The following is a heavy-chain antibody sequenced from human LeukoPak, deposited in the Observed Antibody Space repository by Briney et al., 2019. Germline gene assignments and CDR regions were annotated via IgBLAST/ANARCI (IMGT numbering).Heavy chain of an antibody. CDR3: ARAHTDHRLRFLEWLLYYFDY. D-gene: IGHD3-3*01. Sequence: GASVKVSCKASGYTFTSYYMHWVRQAPGQGLEWMGIINPSGGSTSYAQKFQGRVTMTRDTSISTAYMELSRLRSDDTAVYYCARAHTDHRLRFLEWLLYYFDYWGQGTLVTVSS. CDR2: INPSGGST. CDR1: GYTFTSYY. J-gene: IGHJ4*02. V-gene: IGHV1-46*01.